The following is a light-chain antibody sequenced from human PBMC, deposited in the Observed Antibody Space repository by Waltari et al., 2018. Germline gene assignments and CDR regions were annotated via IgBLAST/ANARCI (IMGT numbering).Light chain of an antibody. Sequence: QSVLTQPASVSGSPGQSITISCTGTSSDVGSYNLVSWYQQHPGKAPQLMIYEVSQRPSGVSNRFSGSKSGNTASLTSSGLQAEDEADYYCCSYAGSSTLVFGGGTKLTVL. CDR1: SSDVGSYNL. CDR2: EVS. J-gene: IGLJ2*01. V-gene: IGLV2-23*02. CDR3: CSYAGSSTLV.